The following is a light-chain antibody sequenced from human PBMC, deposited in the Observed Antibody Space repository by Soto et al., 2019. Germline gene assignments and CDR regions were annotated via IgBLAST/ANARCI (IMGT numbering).Light chain of an antibody. Sequence: EIVLTPSPGTLSLSPGEGATLSCRASQSVSSSYLAWYQQKPGQAPRLLIYGASTRATGIPARFSGSGSGTEFTLTISSLQSEDFAVYYCQQHNNWPRTFGQGTKGDIK. CDR2: GAS. V-gene: IGKV3-15*01. J-gene: IGKJ1*01. CDR3: QQHNNWPRT. CDR1: QSVSSSY.